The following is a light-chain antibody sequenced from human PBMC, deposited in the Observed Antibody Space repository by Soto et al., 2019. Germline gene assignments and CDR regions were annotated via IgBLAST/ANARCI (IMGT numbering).Light chain of an antibody. CDR3: QQYGSSIPHT. J-gene: IGKJ2*01. CDR2: DTS. Sequence: EIVLTQSPGTLSLSPGERATLSCRASQSVRDRYLAWYQQKPGQAPSLLIYDTSTRATGVPDRFSGSGSGTDFALTISRVEPEDFAIYFCQQYGSSIPHTFGQGTKLEIK. CDR1: QSVRDRY. V-gene: IGKV3-20*01.